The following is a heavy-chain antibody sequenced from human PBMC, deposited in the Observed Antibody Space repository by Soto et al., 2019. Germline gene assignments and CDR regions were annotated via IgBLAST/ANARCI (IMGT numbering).Heavy chain of an antibody. V-gene: IGHV4-30-4*02. D-gene: IGHD1-1*01. J-gene: IGHJ4*02. Sequence: SDTLSLTCTVSGGSISSGDYYWTWIRQSPGKGLEWIGYVYYTGSTYYNPSLKSRLTISVDTSKNRFSLKLSSVSAADTAVYYCARGTTKFDYWGQGTLVTVSS. CDR3: ARGTTKFDY. CDR1: GGSISSGDYY. CDR2: VYYTGST.